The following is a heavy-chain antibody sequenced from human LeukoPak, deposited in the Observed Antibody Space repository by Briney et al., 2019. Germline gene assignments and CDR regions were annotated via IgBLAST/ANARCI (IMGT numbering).Heavy chain of an antibody. J-gene: IGHJ3*01. V-gene: IGHV3-23*01. CDR3: AKGSFDV. Sequence: GSLRLSCAASGFNVGTYAMSWVRQAPGRGLEWVSCINTGETTFYADSVKGRFTISRDNSNLYLHMTSLRDEDTALYYCAKGSFDVWGQGTVVIVSS. CDR1: GFNVGTYA. CDR2: INTGETT.